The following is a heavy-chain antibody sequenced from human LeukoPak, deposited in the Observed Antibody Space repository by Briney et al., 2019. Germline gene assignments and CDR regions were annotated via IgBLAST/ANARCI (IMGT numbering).Heavy chain of an antibody. J-gene: IGHJ6*03. D-gene: IGHD4-11*01. V-gene: IGHV3-30*02. Sequence: GGSLRLSCAASGFTFSSYGMHWVRQAPGKGLEWVAFIRYDGSNKYYADSVKGRFTISRDNSKNTLYLQMNSLRAEDTAVYYCARECYSTDYYYMDVWGKGTTVTVSS. CDR1: GFTFSSYG. CDR2: IRYDGSNK. CDR3: ARECYSTDYYYMDV.